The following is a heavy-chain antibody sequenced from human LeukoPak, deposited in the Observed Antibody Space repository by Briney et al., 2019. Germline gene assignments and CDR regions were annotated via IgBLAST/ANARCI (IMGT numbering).Heavy chain of an antibody. CDR2: INSDGSST. CDR1: GFTFSSYW. CDR3: ARGYSSNWYYFDY. J-gene: IGHJ4*02. Sequence: GGSLRLSCVASGFTFSSYWMHWFRQAPGKGLVWVSRINSDGSSTNYADSVKGRFTISRDNAKNTLYLQMNSLRAEDTAVYYCARGYSSNWYYFDYWGQGTLVTVSS. V-gene: IGHV3-74*01. D-gene: IGHD6-13*01.